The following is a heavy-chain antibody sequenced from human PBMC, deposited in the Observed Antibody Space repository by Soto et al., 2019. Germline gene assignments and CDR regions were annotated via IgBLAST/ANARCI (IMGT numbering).Heavy chain of an antibody. Sequence: DVQLVESGGGFVQPGGSLRVSCAASGFTFSSYTMGWVRQAPGKGLEWVSRVSGRGANTYYADSVKGRFTISRDNSKNTLYLQMNNLRGEDTAVYYCAKDRGGFANGWEYFDFWGQGTLVIVSS. D-gene: IGHD6-19*01. V-gene: IGHV3-23*04. J-gene: IGHJ4*02. CDR3: AKDRGGFANGWEYFDF. CDR2: VSGRGANT. CDR1: GFTFSSYT.